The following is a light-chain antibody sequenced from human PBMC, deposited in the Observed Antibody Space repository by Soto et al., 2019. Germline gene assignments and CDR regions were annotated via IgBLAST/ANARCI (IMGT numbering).Light chain of an antibody. V-gene: IGKV3-11*01. CDR3: QQRNIWPPVT. CDR2: GAF. CDR1: PSVTNF. Sequence: EIVMTQSPATLSVSPGERPTLSGRTSPSVTNFLAWYQQKPGQAPRLLIYGAFNRATGIPARFSGSGSGTDFTLTISSLEPEDSAIYYCQQRNIWPPVTFGQGTRLEIK. J-gene: IGKJ5*01.